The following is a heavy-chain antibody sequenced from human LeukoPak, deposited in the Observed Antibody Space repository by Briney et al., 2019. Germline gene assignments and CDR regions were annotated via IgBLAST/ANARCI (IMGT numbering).Heavy chain of an antibody. D-gene: IGHD3-9*01. CDR3: ARGGGTLTGYYRYYYYYGMDV. V-gene: IGHV4-34*01. CDR2: INHSGST. CDR1: GGSFSGYY. Sequence: SETLSLTCAVYGGSFSGYYWSWIRQPPGKGLEWIGEINHSGSTNYNPSLKSRVTISVDTSKNQSSLKLSSVTAADTAVYYCARGGGTLTGYYRYYYYYGMDVWGQGTTVTVSS. J-gene: IGHJ6*02.